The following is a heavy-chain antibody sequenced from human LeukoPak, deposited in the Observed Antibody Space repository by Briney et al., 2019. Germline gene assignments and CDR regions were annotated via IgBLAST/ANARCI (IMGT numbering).Heavy chain of an antibody. Sequence: EASVKVSCKASGYTFTGYYMHWVRQAPGQGLEWMGWINPNSGGTNYAQKFQGRVTLTRDTSTSTAYMEVTRLTSDDTAIYYCARDKNPTVFDYWGQGTLVTVSS. V-gene: IGHV1-2*02. CDR2: INPNSGGT. CDR3: ARDKNPTVFDY. J-gene: IGHJ4*01. CDR1: GYTFTGYY.